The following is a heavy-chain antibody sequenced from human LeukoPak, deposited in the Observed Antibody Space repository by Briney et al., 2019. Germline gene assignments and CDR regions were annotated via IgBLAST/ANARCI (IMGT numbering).Heavy chain of an antibody. CDR2: IYTSGST. D-gene: IGHD3-10*01. J-gene: IGHJ6*03. CDR3: ARAVGSGSFQTYYYYMDV. Sequence: SETLSLTCTVSGYSISSDYYWAWIRQPPDKGLEWIGRIYTSGSTNYNPSLKSRVTMSVDTSKNQFSLKLSSVTAADTAVYYCARAVGSGSFQTYYYYMDVWGKGTTVTISS. CDR1: GYSISSDYY. V-gene: IGHV4-38-2*02.